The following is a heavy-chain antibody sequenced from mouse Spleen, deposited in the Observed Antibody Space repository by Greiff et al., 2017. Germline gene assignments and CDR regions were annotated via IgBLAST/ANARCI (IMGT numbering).Heavy chain of an antibody. CDR3: ARWGGPHIAMDY. Sequence: VHLVESGAELARPGASVKLSCKASGYTFTSYGISWVKQRTGQGLEWIGEIYPRSGNTYYNEKFKGKATLTADKSSSTAYMELRSLTSEDSAVYFCARWGGPHIAMDYWGQGTSVTVSS. CDR1: GYTFTSYG. J-gene: IGHJ4*01. V-gene: IGHV1-81*01. CDR2: IYPRSGNT.